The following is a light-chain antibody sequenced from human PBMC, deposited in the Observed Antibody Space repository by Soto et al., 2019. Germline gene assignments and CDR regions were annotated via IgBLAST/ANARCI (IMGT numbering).Light chain of an antibody. CDR1: SSDIGAYNS. J-gene: IGLJ1*01. Sequence: ALTQPASVSGSPGQSITISCTGTSSDIGAYNSVSWYQQYPGRAPKLMIYEVSNRPSGVSARFSASKSGNTASLTISRLQAEDEADYYCNSRGGSRPYYVFGTGTKVTVL. CDR2: EVS. V-gene: IGLV2-14*01. CDR3: NSRGGSRPYYV.